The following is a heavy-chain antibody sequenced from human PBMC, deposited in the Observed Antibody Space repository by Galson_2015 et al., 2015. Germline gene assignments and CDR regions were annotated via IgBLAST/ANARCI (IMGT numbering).Heavy chain of an antibody. J-gene: IGHJ3*02. V-gene: IGHV3-64*01. Sequence: SLRLSCAASGFTFSSYAMHWVRQAPGKGLEYVSAISSNGGSTYYANSVKGRFTISRDNSKNTLYLQMGSLRAEDMAVYYCARYSVGKTYSSGGRGAFDIWGQGTVVTVSS. CDR1: GFTFSSYA. CDR3: ARYSVGKTYSSGGRGAFDI. CDR2: ISSNGGST. D-gene: IGHD6-19*01.